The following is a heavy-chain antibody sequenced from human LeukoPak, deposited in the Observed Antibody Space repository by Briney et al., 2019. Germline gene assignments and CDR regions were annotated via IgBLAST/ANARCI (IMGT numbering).Heavy chain of an antibody. CDR1: GYTFTSYG. V-gene: IGHV1-18*01. CDR2: ISAYNGNT. D-gene: IGHD3-10*01. Sequence: GASVKVSCKASGYTFTSYGISWVRQAPGQGLEWMGWISAYNGNTNYAQKLQGRVTMTTDTSTSTAYMELRSLRSDGTAVYYCARDSGSGSYYRDAFDIWGQGTMVTVSS. J-gene: IGHJ3*02. CDR3: ARDSGSGSYYRDAFDI.